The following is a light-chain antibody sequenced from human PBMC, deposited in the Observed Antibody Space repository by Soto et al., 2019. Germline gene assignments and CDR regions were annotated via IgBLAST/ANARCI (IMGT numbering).Light chain of an antibody. CDR2: GAS. J-gene: IGKJ1*01. CDR1: QSVSSSY. CDR3: QQYGSSTWT. Sequence: IVLTQSPGTLSLSPGERATLSCRASQSVSSSYLAWYQQKPGQAPRLLIYGASSRATGIPDRFSGSGSGTDFTLTISSLEPEDFAVYYWQQYGSSTWTFGQGTKVEIK. V-gene: IGKV3-20*01.